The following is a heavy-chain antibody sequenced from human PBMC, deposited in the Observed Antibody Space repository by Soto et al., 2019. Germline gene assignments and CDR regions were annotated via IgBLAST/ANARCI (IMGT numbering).Heavy chain of an antibody. CDR2: ITASGGST. J-gene: IGHJ6*02. CDR1: EFTFSNFV. V-gene: IGHV3-23*01. D-gene: IGHD1-26*01. Sequence: EVQLLESGGGLIQRGGSLRLSCTGSEFTFSNFVMSWVRQVPGKGLELLACITASGGSTYYADSVKGRFSVSRDNSKRTLYLQLNSLESEDTAVYHCAVHLGQNYYTLDVWGQGTTVHVSS. CDR3: AVHLGQNYYTLDV.